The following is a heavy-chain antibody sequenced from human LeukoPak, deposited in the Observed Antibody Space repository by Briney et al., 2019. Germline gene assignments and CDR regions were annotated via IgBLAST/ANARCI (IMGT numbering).Heavy chain of an antibody. Sequence: QTGGSLRLSCAASGFRFSDYNMNWVRQVPGKGLEWVSYIQSVSLTIYYLDSVKGRFTISRDNAKNSLFLQMNSLRVEDTAVYYCARGLYRYSSGWHFDYWGQGILVTVSS. CDR2: IQSVSLTI. J-gene: IGHJ4*02. V-gene: IGHV3-48*04. CDR3: ARGLYRYSSGWHFDY. D-gene: IGHD6-19*01. CDR1: GFRFSDYN.